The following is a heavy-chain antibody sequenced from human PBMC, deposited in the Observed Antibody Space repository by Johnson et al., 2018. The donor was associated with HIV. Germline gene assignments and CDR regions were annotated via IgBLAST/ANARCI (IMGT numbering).Heavy chain of an antibody. V-gene: IGHV3-11*04. CDR2: ISSSCSTI. D-gene: IGHD3-10*01. CDR1: GFPFSDYY. Sequence: QVQLVESGGGLVKPGGSLRLSCPASGFPFSDYYMTWIRQTPGKGLEWVSYISSSCSTIYYADSVKGRFTISRDNSKNTLYLQMNSLRAEDTAVYYCAKDLSSQLLWFIRDGFDVWGQGTMVTVSS. CDR3: AKDLSSQLLWFIRDGFDV. J-gene: IGHJ3*01.